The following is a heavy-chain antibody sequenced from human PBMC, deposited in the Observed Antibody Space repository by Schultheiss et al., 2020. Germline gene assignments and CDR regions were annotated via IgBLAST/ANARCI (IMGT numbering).Heavy chain of an antibody. CDR3: ARGGGSSSWFKYYYYYGMDV. V-gene: IGHV4-34*01. CDR1: GGSISGYY. CDR2: INHSGST. Sequence: SATLSLTCTVSGGSISGYYWSWIRQPPGKGLEWIGEINHSGSTNYNPSLKSRVTISVDTSKNQFSLKLSSVTAADTAVYYCARGGGSSSWFKYYYYYGMDVWGQGTTVTVAS. J-gene: IGHJ6*02. D-gene: IGHD6-13*01.